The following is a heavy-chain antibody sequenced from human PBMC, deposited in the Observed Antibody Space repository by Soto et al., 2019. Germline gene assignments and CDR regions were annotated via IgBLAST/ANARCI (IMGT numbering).Heavy chain of an antibody. CDR1: GFTFSSYA. CDR3: ARGDTAMVFDFDY. J-gene: IGHJ4*02. CDR2: ISYDGSNK. V-gene: IGHV3-30-3*01. D-gene: IGHD5-18*01. Sequence: QVQLVESGGGVVQPGRSLRLSCAASGFTFSSYAMHWVRQAPGKGLEWVAVISYDGSNKYYADSVKGRFTISRDNSKNTLYLQMNSLRAEDTAVYYCARGDTAMVFDFDYWGQGTLVTVSS.